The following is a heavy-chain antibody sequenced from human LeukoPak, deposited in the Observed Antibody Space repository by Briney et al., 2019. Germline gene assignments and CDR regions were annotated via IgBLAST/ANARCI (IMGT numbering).Heavy chain of an antibody. Sequence: GGSLRLSCAASGFTFSSYAMSWVRQAPGKGLEWVSAVSGSGGSTYYADSVEGRFTISRDDSKNTLDLQMNSLRVEDTAVYYCAKDLANSSSWWGANFYYYGMDVWGQGAAVTVSS. CDR2: VSGSGGST. V-gene: IGHV3-23*01. J-gene: IGHJ6*02. D-gene: IGHD6-13*01. CDR3: AKDLANSSSWWGANFYYYGMDV. CDR1: GFTFSSYA.